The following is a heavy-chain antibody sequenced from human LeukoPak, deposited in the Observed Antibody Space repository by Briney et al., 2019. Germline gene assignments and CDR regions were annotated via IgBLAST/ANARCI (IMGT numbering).Heavy chain of an antibody. V-gene: IGHV3-30*18. CDR3: AKDTERYCSGGSGYYFDD. CDR2: ISYDGSNK. CDR1: GFTFSSYG. J-gene: IGHJ4*02. D-gene: IGHD2-15*01. Sequence: GGSLRLSCAASGFTFSSYGMHWVRQAPGKGLEWVAVISYDGSNKYYADSVKGRFTLSRDNSKNPLYRQMNRLRAEDTAVYYCAKDTERYCSGGSGYYFDDWGQGTLVTVSS.